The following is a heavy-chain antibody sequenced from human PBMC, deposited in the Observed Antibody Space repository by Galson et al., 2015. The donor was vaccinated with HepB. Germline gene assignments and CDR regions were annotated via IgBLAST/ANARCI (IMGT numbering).Heavy chain of an antibody. Sequence: PGKGLEWMGIIYPGDSDTRYSPSFQGQVTISADKSISTAYLQWSSLKASDTAMYYCARFKGKYDFWSGYGSIWGQGTLVTVSS. CDR2: IYPGDSDT. D-gene: IGHD3-3*01. J-gene: IGHJ4*02. CDR3: ARFKGKYDFWSGYGSI. V-gene: IGHV5-51*01.